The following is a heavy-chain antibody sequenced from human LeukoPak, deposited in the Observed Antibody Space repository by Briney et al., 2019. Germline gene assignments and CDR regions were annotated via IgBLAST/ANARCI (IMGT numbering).Heavy chain of an antibody. J-gene: IGHJ3*02. V-gene: IGHV3-11*04. CDR2: ISSSGSTI. D-gene: IGHD6-19*01. CDR3: ASFGSSGWYGSAFDI. Sequence: GGSLRLSCAASGFTFSDYYMSWIRQAPGKGLEWVSYISSSGSTIYYADSVKGRFTISRDNAKNSLCLQMNSLRAGDTAVYYCASFGSSGWYGSAFDIWGQGTMVTVSS. CDR1: GFTFSDYY.